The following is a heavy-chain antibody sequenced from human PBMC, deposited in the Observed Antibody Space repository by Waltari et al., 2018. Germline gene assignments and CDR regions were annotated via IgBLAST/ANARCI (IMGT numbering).Heavy chain of an antibody. Sequence: QVQLQESGPGLVKPSQTLSLTCTVSGGSISSGSYYWSWIRQPAGKGLEWIGRIYTSGSTNYNPSLKSRVTISVDTSKNQFSLKLSSVTAADTAVYYCARAYYYYGSGSPHYYYGMDVWGQGTTVTVSS. D-gene: IGHD3-10*01. V-gene: IGHV4-61*02. J-gene: IGHJ6*02. CDR1: GGSISSGSYY. CDR3: ARAYYYYGSGSPHYYYGMDV. CDR2: IYTSGST.